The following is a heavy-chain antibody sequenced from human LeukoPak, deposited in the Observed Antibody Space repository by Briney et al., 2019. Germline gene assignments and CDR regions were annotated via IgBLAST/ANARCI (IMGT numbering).Heavy chain of an antibody. D-gene: IGHD3-22*01. CDR1: GFTFSSYS. J-gene: IGHJ4*02. CDR2: ISSSSSTI. Sequence: GGSLRLSCAASGFTFSSYSMNWVRQAPGKGLEWVSYISSSSSTIYYADSVKGRFTIPRDNAKNSLYLQMNSLRAEDTAVYYCARDSSPYYYDSSLFDYWGQGTLVTVSS. V-gene: IGHV3-48*01. CDR3: ARDSSPYYYDSSLFDY.